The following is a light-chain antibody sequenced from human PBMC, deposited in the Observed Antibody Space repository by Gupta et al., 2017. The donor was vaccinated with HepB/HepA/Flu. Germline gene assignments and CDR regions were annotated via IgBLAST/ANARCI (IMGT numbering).Light chain of an antibody. CDR2: DVS. J-gene: IGLJ2*01. Sequence: QSALTQPASVSGSPGQAVTISCTGTSSDVGGYKYVSWYQQHPGKAPKLMIYDVSNRPSGVSNRFSGSKSGNTASLTISGLQADDEADYYCSSYTSSSTLFGGGTKLTVL. CDR3: SSYTSSSTL. CDR1: SSDVGGYKY. V-gene: IGLV2-14*03.